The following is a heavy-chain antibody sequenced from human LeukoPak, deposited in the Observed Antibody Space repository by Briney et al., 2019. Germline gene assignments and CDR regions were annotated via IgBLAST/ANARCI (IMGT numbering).Heavy chain of an antibody. CDR2: ISWNGDNI. CDR1: GFTFRNYA. D-gene: IGHD1-1*01. CDR3: AKDVGHVERNPDY. Sequence: PGGSLRLSCAASGFTFRNYAMHWVRQVPGKGPEWVSGISWNGDNIAYADSVKGRFTISRDNAKNSLYLQMNGLRVEDTALYSCAKDVGHVERNPDYWGQGTLVTVSS. V-gene: IGHV3-9*01. J-gene: IGHJ4*02.